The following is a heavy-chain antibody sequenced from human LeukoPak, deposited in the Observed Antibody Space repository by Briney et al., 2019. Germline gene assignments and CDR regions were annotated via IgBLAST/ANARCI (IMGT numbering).Heavy chain of an antibody. J-gene: IGHJ4*02. Sequence: PGGSLRLSCAASGFTFSSSTMNWVRQAPGKGLEWVAYINQDGSEKYYVDSVKGRFTISRDNAKNSLYLQMNSLRAEDTAVYYGARAYGHYFDYWGEGTLVTVSS. CDR1: GFTFSSST. CDR2: INQDGSEK. D-gene: IGHD4-17*01. CDR3: ARAYGHYFDY. V-gene: IGHV3-7*01.